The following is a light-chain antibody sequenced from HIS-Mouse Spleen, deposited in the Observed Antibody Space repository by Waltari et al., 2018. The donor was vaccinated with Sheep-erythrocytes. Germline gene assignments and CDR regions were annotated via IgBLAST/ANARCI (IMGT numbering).Light chain of an antibody. V-gene: IGLV2-23*01. CDR1: SSDFGSYNL. CDR3: WSYAGSSTTWV. J-gene: IGLJ3*02. CDR2: EGS. Sequence: QSALSQPASVSGSPGQSITISCTGTSSDFGSYNLVSWDQQHPRKAPTLMMYEGSKRASGVSNRFSGSQSGNAASLTISGLQAEDVADYYRWSYAGSSTTWVFGGGTKLTVL.